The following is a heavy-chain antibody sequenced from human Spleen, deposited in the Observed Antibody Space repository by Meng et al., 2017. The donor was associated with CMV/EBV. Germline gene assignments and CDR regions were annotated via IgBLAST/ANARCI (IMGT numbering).Heavy chain of an antibody. CDR3: VKDMTPRFMEWLFDY. V-gene: IGHV3-21*04. CDR2: IDGSGAYI. Sequence: GESLKISCTASGFTFSSFAMNWVRQAPGKGLEWVSFIDGSGAYIYYTDSVKGRFTISRDNARNSLYLQMDSLRREDTAFYYCVKDMTPRFMEWLFDYWGQGTLVTVSS. CDR1: GFTFSSFA. D-gene: IGHD3-3*01. J-gene: IGHJ4*02.